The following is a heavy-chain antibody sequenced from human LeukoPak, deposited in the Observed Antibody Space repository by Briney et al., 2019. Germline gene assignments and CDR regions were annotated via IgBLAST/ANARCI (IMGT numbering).Heavy chain of an antibody. V-gene: IGHV4-38-2*01. CDR1: GYSISSGCY. CDR2: IYHSGST. CDR3: ARGCGIVGATVHPSDY. J-gene: IGHJ4*02. D-gene: IGHD1-26*01. Sequence: PSETLSLTCAVSGYSISSGCYWGWIRQPPGKRLEWIGSIYHSGSTYYNPSLKSRVSISVDTSENQFSLKLSSVTAADTAVYYCARGCGIVGATVHPSDYWGQGTLVTVSS.